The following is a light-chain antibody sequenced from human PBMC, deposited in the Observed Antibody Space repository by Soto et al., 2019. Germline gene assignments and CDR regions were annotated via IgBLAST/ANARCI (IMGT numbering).Light chain of an antibody. J-gene: IGLJ2*01. Sequence: QSVLTQPPSASGTPGQRVTISCSGSSSNIGRNYVYWYQQFPGTAPQLLIYKTNERPSGVPDRFSGSRSGTSASLAISGLRSEDEADYHCATWDDSLSGVVFGGGTKVTVL. CDR1: SSNIGRNY. V-gene: IGLV1-47*01. CDR2: KTN. CDR3: ATWDDSLSGVV.